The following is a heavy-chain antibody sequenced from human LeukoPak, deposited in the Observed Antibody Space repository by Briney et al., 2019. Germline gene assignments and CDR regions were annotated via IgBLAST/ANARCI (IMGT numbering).Heavy chain of an antibody. J-gene: IGHJ2*01. V-gene: IGHV4-59*08. CDR2: IYHSGST. CDR1: GGSINSYY. D-gene: IGHD3-22*01. CDR3: ARGLGIVAHFDL. Sequence: SETLSLTCTVSGGSINSYYWNWIRQPPGKGLEWIGYIYHSGSTNYNPSLKSRVTISLDTSKNQFSLKLSSVTAADTAVYYCARGLGIVAHFDLWGRGTLVTVSS.